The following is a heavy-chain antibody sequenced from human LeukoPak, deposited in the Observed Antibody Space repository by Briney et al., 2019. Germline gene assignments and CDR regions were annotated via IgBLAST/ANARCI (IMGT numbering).Heavy chain of an antibody. D-gene: IGHD1-7*01. CDR3: VKDSGNSWNYPDHFDY. CDR2: ISGSGGGT. V-gene: IGHV3-23*01. J-gene: IGHJ4*02. Sequence: GGSLSLSCAASGFTFSSYAMSWVRQAPGKGLEWVSAISGSGGGTSYADSVKGRFTMSRDNSRDALYLQLNSLRAGDTATYYCVKDSGNSWNYPDHFDYWGQGILVTVSS. CDR1: GFTFSSYA.